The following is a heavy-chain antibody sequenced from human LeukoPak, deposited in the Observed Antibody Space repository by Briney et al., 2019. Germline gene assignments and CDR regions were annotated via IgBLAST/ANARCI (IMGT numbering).Heavy chain of an antibody. J-gene: IGHJ4*02. Sequence: PGGSLRLSCAASGFTFSSYWMSWVRQAPGKGLEWVANIKKDGSEKYYVDSVKGRFTISRDNAKKSLYLQMNSLRAEDTAVYYCARDQKASYGDYLFGLWGQGTLVTVSS. CDR3: ARDQKASYGDYLFGL. D-gene: IGHD4-17*01. CDR2: IKKDGSEK. V-gene: IGHV3-7*01. CDR1: GFTFSSYW.